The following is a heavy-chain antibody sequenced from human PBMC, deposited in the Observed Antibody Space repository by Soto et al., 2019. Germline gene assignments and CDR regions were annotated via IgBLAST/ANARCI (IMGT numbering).Heavy chain of an antibody. CDR3: ARDRGIVIVGGTIPDY. V-gene: IGHV1-18*01. CDR1: GYTFTSYG. D-gene: IGHD1-26*01. CDR2: ISAYNGNT. J-gene: IGHJ4*02. Sequence: QVQLVQSGAEVKKPGASVKVSCKASGYTFTSYGISWVRQAPGQGLEWLGWISAYNGNTNYARNLQGRVTVTADTSTTTAYMELRSLRSDETAVYYCARDRGIVIVGGTIPDYWGQGTLVTVSS.